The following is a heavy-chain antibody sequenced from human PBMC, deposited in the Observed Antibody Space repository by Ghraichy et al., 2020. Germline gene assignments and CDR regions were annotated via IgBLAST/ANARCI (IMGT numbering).Heavy chain of an antibody. J-gene: IGHJ6*02. CDR3: ARDPHCSGGSCYRLYYYYYGMDV. CDR2: ISAYNGNT. CDR1: GYTFTSYG. Sequence: VSVKVSCKASGYTFTSYGISWVRQAPGQGLEWMGWISAYNGNTNYAQKLQGRVTMTTDTSTSTAYMELRSLRSDDTAVYYCARDPHCSGGSCYRLYYYYYGMDVWGQGTTVTVSS. V-gene: IGHV1-18*01. D-gene: IGHD2-15*01.